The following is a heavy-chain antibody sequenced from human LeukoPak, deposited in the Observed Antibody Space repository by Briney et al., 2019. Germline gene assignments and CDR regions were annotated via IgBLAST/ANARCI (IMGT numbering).Heavy chain of an antibody. CDR2: LKSKIDGGTI. D-gene: IGHD6-19*01. Sequence: GGSLRLSCAASGFIFSNAWMSWARQTPGKGLEWVGRLKSKIDGGTIDYAAPVRGRFTISRDDSKNTLYLQINSLETEDTGVYYCTTGGWYGGDFWGQGTLVTVSS. V-gene: IGHV3-15*01. CDR1: GFIFSNAW. CDR3: TTGGWYGGDF. J-gene: IGHJ4*02.